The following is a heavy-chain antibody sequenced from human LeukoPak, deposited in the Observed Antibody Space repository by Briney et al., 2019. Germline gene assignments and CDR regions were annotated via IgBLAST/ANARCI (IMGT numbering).Heavy chain of an antibody. Sequence: SETLSLTCTVSGGSISGYYWSWIRQPAGKGLEWIGRMSTSGNSNYIPSLVSRVTMSVDTSKNQSSLNLSSVTAADTAVYYCARESWSMRWFDPWGQGTLVTVSS. J-gene: IGHJ5*02. CDR2: MSTSGNS. CDR3: ARESWSMRWFDP. V-gene: IGHV4-4*07. CDR1: GGSISGYY. D-gene: IGHD6-13*01.